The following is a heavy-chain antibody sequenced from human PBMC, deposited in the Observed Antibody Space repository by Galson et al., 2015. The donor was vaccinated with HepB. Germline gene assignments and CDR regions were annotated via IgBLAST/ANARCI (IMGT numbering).Heavy chain of an antibody. D-gene: IGHD3-22*01. CDR3: TALAGGDYYDMDDFDY. CDR2: IKSKTDGGTT. V-gene: IGHV3-15*01. Sequence: SLRLSCAASGFTFSNAWMSWVRQAPGKGLEWVGRIKSKTDGGTTDYAAPVKGRFTISRDDSKNTLYLQMNSLKTEDTAVYYCTALAGGDYYDMDDFDYWGQGTLVTVSS. CDR1: GFTFSNAW. J-gene: IGHJ4*02.